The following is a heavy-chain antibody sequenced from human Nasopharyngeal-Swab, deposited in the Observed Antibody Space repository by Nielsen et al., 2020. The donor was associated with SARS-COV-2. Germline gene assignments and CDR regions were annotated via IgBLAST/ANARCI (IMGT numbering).Heavy chain of an antibody. CDR2: ISDSGTT. CDR1: GGSMNSGGHF. Sequence: SETLSLTCTVSGGSMNSGGHFWSGIRQPPGKGLEWIGYISDSGTTYYNQSLQSRLSILLDTSKTQFSLRLSAVTAADTAVYYCARDATGYAYIDYWGQGILVTVSS. D-gene: IGHD3-9*01. CDR3: ARDATGYAYIDY. V-gene: IGHV4-30-4*01. J-gene: IGHJ4*02.